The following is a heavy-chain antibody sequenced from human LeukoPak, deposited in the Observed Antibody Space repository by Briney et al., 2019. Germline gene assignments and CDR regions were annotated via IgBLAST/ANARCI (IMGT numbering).Heavy chain of an antibody. J-gene: IGHJ4*02. CDR2: ISGSGGNT. CDR1: EFTFSSYA. D-gene: IGHD6-13*01. CDR3: AKGGSWYRPTFFDY. V-gene: IGHV3-23*01. Sequence: PGGSLRLSCAASEFTFSSYAMTWVRQAPGKGLEWVSAISGSGGNTYYADPVRGRFTISRDNSKNRVVLQMSSLRGEDTAIYYCAKGGSWYRPTFFDYWGQGIQVTVSS.